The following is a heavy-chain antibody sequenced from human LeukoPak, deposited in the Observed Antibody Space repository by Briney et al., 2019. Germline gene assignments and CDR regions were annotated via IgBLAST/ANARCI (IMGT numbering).Heavy chain of an antibody. CDR3: AKDEEHIVVVTATFDY. D-gene: IGHD2-21*02. CDR2: ISYDGSNK. Sequence: GGSLRLSCAASGFTFSSSGMHWVRQAPGKGLEWVAVISYDGSNKYYADSVKGRFTFSRDNSKNTLYLQMNSLRAEDTAVYYCAKDEEHIVVVTATFDYWGQGTLVTVSS. V-gene: IGHV3-30*18. CDR1: GFTFSSSG. J-gene: IGHJ4*02.